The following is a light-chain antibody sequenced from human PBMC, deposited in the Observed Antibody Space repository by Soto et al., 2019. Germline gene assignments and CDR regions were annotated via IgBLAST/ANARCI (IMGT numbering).Light chain of an antibody. Sequence: DIHLTQSPSFLSASVGDRFAVTCRASQGIISFLAWYQQKPGKAPNLLMYAASTLQSGVPSRFSGGESGTEYTLTISSLQPEDSATYYCQQLYIFPLTFGQGTRLEIK. V-gene: IGKV1-9*01. J-gene: IGKJ5*01. CDR1: QGIISF. CDR2: AAS. CDR3: QQLYIFPLT.